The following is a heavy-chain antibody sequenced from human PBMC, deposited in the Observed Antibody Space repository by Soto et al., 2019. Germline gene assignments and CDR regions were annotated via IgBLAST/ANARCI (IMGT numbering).Heavy chain of an antibody. V-gene: IGHV1-18*01. Sequence: QVQLVQSGAEVKKPGASVKVSCKASGYTFTSYGISWVRQATGQGLEWMGWSSAYNGNTNYAQKLQGRVTMTTDTSTSTAYLELRSLLSEDADVYYCASDSLAFSIPWGHETLVTVSS. J-gene: IGHJ5*02. CDR3: ASDSLAFSIP. CDR2: SSAYNGNT. CDR1: GYTFTSYG.